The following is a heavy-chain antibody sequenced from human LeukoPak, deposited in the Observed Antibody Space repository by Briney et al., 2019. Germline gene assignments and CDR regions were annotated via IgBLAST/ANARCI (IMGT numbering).Heavy chain of an antibody. V-gene: IGHV3-9*01. D-gene: IGHD3-22*01. CDR3: AKGSMMGDYFDY. Sequence: GGSLRLSCAASGFTFDVYAMHWGRHAPGKGLERVSGISWNSGSIGYADSVKGRFTISRDNAKNSLYLQMNSLRAEDTALYYCAKGSMMGDYFDYWGQGTLVTVSS. CDR2: ISWNSGSI. J-gene: IGHJ4*02. CDR1: GFTFDVYA.